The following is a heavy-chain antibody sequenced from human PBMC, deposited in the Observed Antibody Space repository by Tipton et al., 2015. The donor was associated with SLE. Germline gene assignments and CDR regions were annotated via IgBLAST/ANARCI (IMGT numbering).Heavy chain of an antibody. J-gene: IGHJ1*01. CDR3: AKPRIAAAGTGGYFQH. V-gene: IGHV3-30-3*02. CDR1: GFTFSTYA. CDR2: ISYDGSNK. D-gene: IGHD6-13*01. Sequence: SLRLSCAASGFTFSTYAMHWVRQAPGKGLEWVAVISYDGSNKYYADSVKGRFTISRDNSKNTLYLQMNSLRAEDTAVYYCAKPRIAAAGTGGYFQHRGQDTLVTVSS.